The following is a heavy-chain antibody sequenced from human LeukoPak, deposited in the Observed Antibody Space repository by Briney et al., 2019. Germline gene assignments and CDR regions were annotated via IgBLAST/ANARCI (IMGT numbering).Heavy chain of an antibody. D-gene: IGHD3-3*01. V-gene: IGHV4-34*01. J-gene: IGHJ3*02. Sequence: SETLSLTCAVYGGSFSGYYWSWIRQPPGKGLEWIGEINHSGSTNYNPSLKSRVTISVDTSKNQFSLKLSSVPAADTAVYYCARARVTIFGVVIIRDAFDIWGQGTMVTVSS. CDR3: ARARVTIFGVVIIRDAFDI. CDR1: GGSFSGYY. CDR2: INHSGST.